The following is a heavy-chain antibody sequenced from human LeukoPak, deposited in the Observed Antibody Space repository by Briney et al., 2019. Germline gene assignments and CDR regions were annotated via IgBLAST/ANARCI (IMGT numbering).Heavy chain of an antibody. CDR2: INHSGST. D-gene: IGHD3-22*01. V-gene: IGHV4-34*01. CDR3: ASHNSTHSSGYWY. J-gene: IGHJ4*02. CDR1: GGSISSYY. Sequence: KPSETLSLTCTVSGGSISSYYWSWIRQPPGKGLEWIGEINHSGSTNYNPSLKSRVTISVDTSKNQFSLKLSSVTAADTAVYYCASHNSTHSSGYWYWGQGTLVTVSS.